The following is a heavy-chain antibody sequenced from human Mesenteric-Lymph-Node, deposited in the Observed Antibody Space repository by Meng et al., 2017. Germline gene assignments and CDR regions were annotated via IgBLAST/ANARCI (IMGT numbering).Heavy chain of an antibody. CDR3: ARGRVAVAGTPYFYY. J-gene: IGHJ4*02. D-gene: IGHD6-19*01. Sequence: GESLKISCAASGFPLSNHLMDWVRQAPGKGLEWVANIKQDGSEKYYVDSVKGRFTISRDNSKNTLYLQMNSLRAEDTAVYYCARGRVAVAGTPYFYYWGQGTLVTVSS. CDR2: IKQDGSEK. V-gene: IGHV3-7*01. CDR1: GFPLSNHL.